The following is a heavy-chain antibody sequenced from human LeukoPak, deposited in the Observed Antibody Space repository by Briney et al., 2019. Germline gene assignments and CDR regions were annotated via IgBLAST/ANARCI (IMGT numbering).Heavy chain of an antibody. J-gene: IGHJ2*01. CDR2: ISNDGSDK. CDR3: ARRWYFDL. CDR1: GFTFSSYG. V-gene: IGHV3-30*19. Sequence: GGSLRLSCAASGFTFSSYGMHWVRQAPGKGLEWVAVISNDGSDKYYADSVKGRFTISRDNSKSTLYLQMNSLRTEDTAVYYCARRWYFDLWGRGTLVTVSS.